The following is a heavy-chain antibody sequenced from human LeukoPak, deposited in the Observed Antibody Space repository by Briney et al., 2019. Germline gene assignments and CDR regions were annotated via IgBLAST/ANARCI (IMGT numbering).Heavy chain of an antibody. Sequence: SETLSLTCTVSGGSVRSGNYFWSWIWQSPGKGLEWIGYIYFRGNTKYSPALESRVTISEDPSKNQFSLRLTSLTAADTAVYYCARVDWWFDIMTGWPAITNNGMDVWGQGTTVIVSS. J-gene: IGHJ6*02. V-gene: IGHV4-61*01. CDR3: ARVDWWFDIMTGWPAITNNGMDV. CDR2: IYFRGNT. CDR1: GGSVRSGNYF. D-gene: IGHD3-9*01.